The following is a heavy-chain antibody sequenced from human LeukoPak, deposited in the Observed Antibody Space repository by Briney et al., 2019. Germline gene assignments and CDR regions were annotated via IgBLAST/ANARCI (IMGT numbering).Heavy chain of an antibody. J-gene: IGHJ4*02. Sequence: SETLSLTCTVSGGSISSYYWSWIRQPPGKGLEWIGYIYYSGSTNYNPSLKSRVTISVDTSKNQFSLKLSSVTAADTAVYYCARDTNYWGQGTLVTVSS. CDR3: ARDTNY. CDR2: IYYSGST. D-gene: IGHD1-1*01. V-gene: IGHV4-59*01. CDR1: GGSISSYY.